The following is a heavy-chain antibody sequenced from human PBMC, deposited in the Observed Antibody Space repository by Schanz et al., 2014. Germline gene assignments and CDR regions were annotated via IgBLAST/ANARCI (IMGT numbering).Heavy chain of an antibody. Sequence: QVQLVESGGGLVKPGGSLRLSCAASGFTFSDYYMSWVRQAPGKGLEWVSYISSSSSDTNYADSVKGRFTISRNNAKNSLYLQMNSQRAEDKAVYYCARDKGGYYPFDFWGQGSLVTVSS. J-gene: IGHJ4*02. CDR1: GFTFSDYY. D-gene: IGHD3-3*01. CDR3: ARDKGGYYPFDF. CDR2: ISSSSSDT. V-gene: IGHV3-11*06.